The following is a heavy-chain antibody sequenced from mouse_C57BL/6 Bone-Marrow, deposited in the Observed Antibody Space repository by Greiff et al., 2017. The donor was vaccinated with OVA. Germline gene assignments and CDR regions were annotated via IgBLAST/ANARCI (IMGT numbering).Heavy chain of an antibody. J-gene: IGHJ4*01. CDR3: ARHEGWWAMDY. CDR1: GFTFSDYG. V-gene: IGHV5-15*01. CDR2: ISNLAYSI. Sequence: EVMLVESGGGLVQPGGSLKLSCAASGFTFSDYGMAWVRQAPRKGPEWVAFISNLAYSIYYADTVTGRFTISRENAKNTLYLEMSSLRSEDTAMYYCARHEGWWAMDYWGQGTSVTVSS. D-gene: IGHD1-1*02.